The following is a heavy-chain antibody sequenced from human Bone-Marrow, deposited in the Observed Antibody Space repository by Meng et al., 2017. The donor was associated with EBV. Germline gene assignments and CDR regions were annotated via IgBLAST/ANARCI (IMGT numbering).Heavy chain of an antibody. CDR3: ASLGWGGHIHVGP. J-gene: IGHJ5*02. CDR1: GFTVSSYS. Sequence: EVQLVESGGXLVKPGGSLRLSWAASGFTVSSYSMNWVRQAPGKGLEWVSSISSSSSYIYYADSVKGRFTISRDNAKNSLYLQMNSLRAEDTAVYYCASLGWGGHIHVGPGGQGTLVTVSS. CDR2: ISSSSSYI. D-gene: IGHD7-27*01. V-gene: IGHV3-21*01.